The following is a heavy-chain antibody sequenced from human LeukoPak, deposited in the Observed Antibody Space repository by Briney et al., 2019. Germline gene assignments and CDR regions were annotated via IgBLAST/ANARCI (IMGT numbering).Heavy chain of an antibody. D-gene: IGHD2-2*02. J-gene: IGHJ4*02. Sequence: GGSLRLSCAASGFTFSSYAMHWDRQAPGKGLEYVSAISSNGGSTYYANSVKGRFTISRDNSKNTLYLQMGSLRAEDMAVYYCASGDCSSTSCYTFYYWGQGTLVTVSS. CDR2: ISSNGGST. V-gene: IGHV3-64*01. CDR1: GFTFSSYA. CDR3: ASGDCSSTSCYTFYY.